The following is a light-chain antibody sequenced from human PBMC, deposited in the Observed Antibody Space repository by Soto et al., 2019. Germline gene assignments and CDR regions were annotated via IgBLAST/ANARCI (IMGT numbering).Light chain of an antibody. V-gene: IGKV3-20*01. CDR2: GIY. CDR1: QSVSSNY. CDR3: QKYGNSPFT. Sequence: EIVLTQSPGTLSLSPGERATLSCRASQSVSSNYLAWFQQKPGQAPRLLIYGIYNRATGTPDRFSGSGFGTDFTLTINRLEPEDIAVYYCQKYGNSPFTFGPGTKVDIK. J-gene: IGKJ3*01.